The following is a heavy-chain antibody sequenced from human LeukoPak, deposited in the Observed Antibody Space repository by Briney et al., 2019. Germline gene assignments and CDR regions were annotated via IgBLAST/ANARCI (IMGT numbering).Heavy chain of an antibody. CDR3: ARGERPSYYYGMDV. D-gene: IGHD1-1*01. CDR1: GFTFSTYA. CDR2: ISGSGGST. J-gene: IGHJ6*04. V-gene: IGHV3-23*01. Sequence: GASLRLSCAASGFTFSTYAMSWVRQAPGKGLEWVSTISGSGGSTYYADSVKGRFTISRDNSKNTLYLQMNSLRAEDTAVYYCARGERPSYYYGMDVWGKGTTVTVSS.